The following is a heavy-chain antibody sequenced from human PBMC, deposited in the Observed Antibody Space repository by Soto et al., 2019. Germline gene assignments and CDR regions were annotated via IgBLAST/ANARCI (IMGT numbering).Heavy chain of an antibody. Sequence: ASVKVSCKASGYTFTSYYMHWVRQAPGQGLEWMGIINPSGGSTSYAQKFQGRVTMTRDTSTSTVYMELSSLRSEDTAVYYCARASVFGVVIIDYFDYWGQGTLVTVSS. D-gene: IGHD3-3*01. CDR1: GYTFTSYY. V-gene: IGHV1-46*01. J-gene: IGHJ4*02. CDR3: ARASVFGVVIIDYFDY. CDR2: INPSGGST.